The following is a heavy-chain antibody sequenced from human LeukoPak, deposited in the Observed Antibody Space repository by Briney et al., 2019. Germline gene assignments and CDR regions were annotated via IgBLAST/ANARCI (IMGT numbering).Heavy chain of an antibody. CDR3: ARRIVGATGFDY. J-gene: IGHJ4*02. CDR2: ISYDGSNK. CDR1: GFTFSSYG. Sequence: PGGSLRLSCAASGFTFSSYGMHWVRQAPGKGLEWVAVISYDGSNKYYADSVKGRFTISRDNSKNTLYLQMNSLRAEDTAVYYCARRIVGATGFDYWGQGTLVTVSS. D-gene: IGHD1-26*01. V-gene: IGHV3-30*03.